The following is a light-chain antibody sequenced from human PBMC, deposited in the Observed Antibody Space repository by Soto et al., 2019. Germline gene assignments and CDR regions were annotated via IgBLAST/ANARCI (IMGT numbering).Light chain of an antibody. J-gene: IGLJ3*02. Sequence: QPVLTQPASVSGSLGQSITISCTGTSSDVGGFDFVSWYQQHPGKAPKLMIYEVNNRPSGVSNRFSASKSGNTASLTISGLQAEDEADYYCSSWTSSTTQVLGGGTKLTVL. CDR3: SSWTSSTTQV. V-gene: IGLV2-14*01. CDR1: SSDVGGFDF. CDR2: EVN.